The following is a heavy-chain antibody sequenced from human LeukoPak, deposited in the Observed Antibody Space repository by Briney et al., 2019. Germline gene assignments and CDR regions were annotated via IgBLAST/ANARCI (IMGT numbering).Heavy chain of an antibody. CDR2: ISSSSTI. CDR1: GFTFSSYS. Sequence: GGSLRLSCAASGFTFSSYSMNWVRQAPGEGLEWVSYISSSSTIYYADSVKGRFTISRDNAKNSLYLQMNSLRAEDTAVYYCARDSGYSGSPDYYYYYMDVWGKGTTVTVSS. J-gene: IGHJ6*03. V-gene: IGHV3-48*01. D-gene: IGHD1-26*01. CDR3: ARDSGYSGSPDYYYYYMDV.